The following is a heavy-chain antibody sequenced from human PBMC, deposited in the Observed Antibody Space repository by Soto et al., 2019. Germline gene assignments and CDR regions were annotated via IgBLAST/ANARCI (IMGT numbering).Heavy chain of an antibody. J-gene: IGHJ4*02. D-gene: IGHD6-19*01. CDR1: GYTFTSYA. CDR2: INAGNGNT. CDR3: ARGIAVAGHGVEY. V-gene: IGHV1-3*01. Sequence: ASVKVSCKASGYTFTSYAMHWVRQAPGQRLEWMGWINAGNGNTKYSQKFQGRVTITRDTSASTAYMELSSLRSEDTAVYYCARGIAVAGHGVEYWGQGTLVTVSS.